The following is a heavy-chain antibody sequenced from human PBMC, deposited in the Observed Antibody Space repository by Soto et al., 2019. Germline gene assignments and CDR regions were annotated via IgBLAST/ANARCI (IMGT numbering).Heavy chain of an antibody. CDR3: AKDRFGIVGPVDF. D-gene: IGHD1-26*01. CDR2: IVVGSGNT. V-gene: IGHV1-58*02. Sequence: ASVKVSCKASGFTFTSSAMQWVRQARGQRLEWIGWIVVGSGNTNYAQKFQERVTITRDMSTSTAYMELSSLRSEDTAVYFCAKDRFGIVGPVDFWGQGTLVTVSS. J-gene: IGHJ4*02. CDR1: GFTFTSSA.